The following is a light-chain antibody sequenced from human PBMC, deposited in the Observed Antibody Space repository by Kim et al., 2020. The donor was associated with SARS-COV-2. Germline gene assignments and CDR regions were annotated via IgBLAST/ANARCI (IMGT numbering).Light chain of an antibody. J-gene: IGLJ2*01. CDR3: NSRDSSGNRV. CDR1: SLRSYY. CDR2: GKN. V-gene: IGLV3-19*01. Sequence: SSELTQDPAVSVALGQTVRITCQGDSLRSYYASWYQQKPGQATVLVIYGKNNRPSGIPDRFSGSSSGNTASLTITGAQAEDEADYYCNSRDSSGNRVFGGGTKLTVL.